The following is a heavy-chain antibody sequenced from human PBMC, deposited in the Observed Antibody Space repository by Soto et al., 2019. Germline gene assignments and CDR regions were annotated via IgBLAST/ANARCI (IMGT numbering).Heavy chain of an antibody. CDR3: AREGIEARIPSD. D-gene: IGHD6-6*01. CDR1: GYTFTGFF. J-gene: IGHJ4*02. CDR2: INPNTGGT. Sequence: SVKVSCKASGYTFTGFFLHWVRQAPGQGLEWLGWINPNTGGTNYAQDFQGRITMTRDTSIITAYLELTSLRSDDTAVYYCAREGIEARIPSDWGQGTLVTVSS. V-gene: IGHV1-2*02.